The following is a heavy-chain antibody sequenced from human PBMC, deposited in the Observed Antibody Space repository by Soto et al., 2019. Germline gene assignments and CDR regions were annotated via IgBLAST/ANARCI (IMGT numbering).Heavy chain of an antibody. V-gene: IGHV4-39*01. Sequence: PSGTLXLTCTVSGGSISRGSYYWGWIRQPPGKGLEWIGSIYYSGSTYYNPSLKSRVTISVDTSKNQFSLKLSSVTAADTAVYYCARLCPYYDILTGYFSPSYYFDYWGQGTLVTVSS. CDR2: IYYSGST. J-gene: IGHJ4*02. D-gene: IGHD3-9*01. CDR1: GGSISRGSYY. CDR3: ARLCPYYDILTGYFSPSYYFDY.